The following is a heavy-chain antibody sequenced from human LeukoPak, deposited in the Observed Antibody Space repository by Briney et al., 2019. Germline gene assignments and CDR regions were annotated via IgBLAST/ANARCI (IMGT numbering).Heavy chain of an antibody. V-gene: IGHV3-15*01. CDR1: GFTFSNAW. CDR2: IKSKTDGGTT. J-gene: IGHJ4*02. D-gene: IGHD6-19*01. CDR3: TASWAVAGTLSEYYFDY. Sequence: PGGSLRLSCAASGFTFSNAWMSWVRQAPGKGLEWVGRIKSKTDGGTTDYAAPVKGRFTISRDDSKNTLYLQMNSLKIEDTAVYYCTASWAVAGTLSEYYFDYWGQGTLVTVSS.